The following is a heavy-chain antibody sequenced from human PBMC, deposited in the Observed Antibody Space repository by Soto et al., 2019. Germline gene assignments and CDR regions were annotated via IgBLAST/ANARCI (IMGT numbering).Heavy chain of an antibody. V-gene: IGHV3-23*01. Sequence: GGSLRLSCAASGFTFSSYAMSWVRQAPGKGLEWVSAISGSGGSTYYADSVKGRFTISRDNSKNTLYLQMNSLRAEDTAVYYCAKAPPVPLRSGYSLFDYWGQGTLVTVSS. CDR2: ISGSGGST. J-gene: IGHJ4*02. D-gene: IGHD3-3*01. CDR3: AKAPPVPLRSGYSLFDY. CDR1: GFTFSSYA.